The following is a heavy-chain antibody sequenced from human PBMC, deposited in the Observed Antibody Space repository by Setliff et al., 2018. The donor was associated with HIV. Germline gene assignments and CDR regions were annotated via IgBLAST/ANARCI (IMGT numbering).Heavy chain of an antibody. V-gene: IGHV4-31*03. J-gene: IGHJ3*02. CDR2: IYYSGST. Sequence: PSETLSLTCTVSGGSISSGGYYWSWIRQHPGKGLEWIGYIYYSGSTYCNPSLKSRVTISVDTSKNQFSLKLSSVTAADTAVYYCARVFQATDTFDIWGQGTMVTVSS. D-gene: IGHD3-3*01. CDR3: ARVFQATDTFDI. CDR1: GGSISSGGYY.